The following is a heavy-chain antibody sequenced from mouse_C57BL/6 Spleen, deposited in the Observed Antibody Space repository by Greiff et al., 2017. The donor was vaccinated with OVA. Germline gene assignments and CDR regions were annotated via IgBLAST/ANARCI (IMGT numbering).Heavy chain of an antibody. CDR2: IYPGDGDT. V-gene: IGHV1-82*01. CDR3: ARSTIMDY. CDR1: GYAFSSSW. J-gene: IGHJ4*01. D-gene: IGHD2-1*01. Sequence: QVQLQQSGPELVKPGASVKISCKASGYAFSSSWMNWVKQRPGKGLEWIGRIYPGDGDTNYNGKFKGKATLTADKSSSTAYMQLSSLTSEDSAVYFCARSTIMDYWGQGTSVTVSS.